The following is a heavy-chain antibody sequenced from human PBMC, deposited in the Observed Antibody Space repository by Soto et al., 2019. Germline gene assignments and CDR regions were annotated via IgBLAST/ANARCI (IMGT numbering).Heavy chain of an antibody. CDR3: ANGRMGGTVAATLWYAFDI. Sequence: PGGSLRLSCAASGFTFSSYGMHWVRQAPGKGLEWVAVISYDGSNKYYADSVKGRFTISKDNSKNTLYLQMNSLRAEDTAVYYCANGRMGGTVAATLWYAFDIWGQGTMVTVSS. CDR2: ISYDGSNK. J-gene: IGHJ3*02. D-gene: IGHD2-15*01. CDR1: GFTFSSYG. V-gene: IGHV3-30*18.